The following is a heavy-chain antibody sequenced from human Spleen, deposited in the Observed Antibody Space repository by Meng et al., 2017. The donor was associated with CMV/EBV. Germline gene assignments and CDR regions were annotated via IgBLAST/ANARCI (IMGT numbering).Heavy chain of an antibody. CDR1: GGTFSSYA. CDR3: ARGRINYDSSGYHH. CDR2: ITPIFGTA. J-gene: IGHJ4*02. D-gene: IGHD3-22*01. Sequence: KGFGGTFSSYAITWVRQAHGQGLEWMGGITPIFGTANYAQKFQGRVTITTDESTSTAYMELSSLRSDDTAVYYCARGRINYDSSGYHHWGRGTLVTVSS. V-gene: IGHV1-69*05.